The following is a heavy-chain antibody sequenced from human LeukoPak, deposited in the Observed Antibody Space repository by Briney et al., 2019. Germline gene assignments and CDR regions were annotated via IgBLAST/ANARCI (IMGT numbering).Heavy chain of an antibody. CDR1: GFTFSSYV. CDR2: ISYDGSNK. V-gene: IGHV3-30-3*01. CDR3: ARDSRYSYGYFGY. J-gene: IGHJ4*02. D-gene: IGHD5-18*01. Sequence: GGSLRLSCSASGFTFSSYVMHWVRQAPGKGLEWVAVISYDGSNKYYADSVKGRFTISRDNSKNTLYLQMNSLRAEDAAVYYCARDSRYSYGYFGYWGQGTLVTVSS.